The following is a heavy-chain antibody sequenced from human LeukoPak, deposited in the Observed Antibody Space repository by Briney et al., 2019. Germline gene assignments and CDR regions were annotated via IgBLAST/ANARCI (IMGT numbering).Heavy chain of an antibody. Sequence: NPSETLSLTCTVSGGSISSSSYYWAWIRQPPGKGLEWIGSIHYSVTTFYSPSLKSRVTISADAPKNQFSLKLSSVTAADTAVYYCARRVRVATIDYWGQGTLVTVSS. J-gene: IGHJ4*02. CDR2: IHYSVTT. V-gene: IGHV4-39*01. CDR1: GGSISSSSYY. CDR3: ARRVRVATIDY. D-gene: IGHD5-12*01.